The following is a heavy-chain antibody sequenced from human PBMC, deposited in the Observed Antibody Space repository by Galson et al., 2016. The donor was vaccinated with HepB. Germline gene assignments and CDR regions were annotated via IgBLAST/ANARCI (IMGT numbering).Heavy chain of an antibody. D-gene: IGHD3-9*01. Sequence: SLRLSCAASGFTVSSTYMTWVRQAPGKGLEWVSGIYSGGNTYYADYVKGRFTIFRDNSKSTLYLQMNSLRVEETAMYYCARDSPIWDWGQGTLVTVSS. J-gene: IGHJ4*02. V-gene: IGHV3-53*01. CDR3: ARDSPIWD. CDR2: IYSGGNT. CDR1: GFTVSSTY.